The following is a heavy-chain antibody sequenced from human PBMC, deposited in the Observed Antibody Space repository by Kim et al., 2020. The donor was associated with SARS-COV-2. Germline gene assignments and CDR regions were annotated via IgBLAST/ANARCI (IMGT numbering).Heavy chain of an antibody. D-gene: IGHD2-2*01. CDR1: GASISSYS. V-gene: IGHV4-4*07. CDR2: IFTTGST. CDR3: AREANRGCYGTTCYNWFDS. Sequence: SETLSLTCTVSGASISSYSWSWIRQPAGKGLEWIGRIFTTGSTNYNPSLKSRVTMSIDTSKNQFSLKLTSVTAADMAVYYCAREANRGCYGTTCYNWFDSWGQGTLVTVSS. J-gene: IGHJ5*01.